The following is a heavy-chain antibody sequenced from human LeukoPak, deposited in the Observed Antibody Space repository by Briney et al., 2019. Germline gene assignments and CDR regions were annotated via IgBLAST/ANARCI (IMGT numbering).Heavy chain of an antibody. CDR2: IQYSGRT. CDR3: ARDESDFSKVAY. Sequence: GSLRLSCAASGFTFSSYAMSWVRQAPGKGLEWIGEIQYSGRTNYNPSLKSRVTISLDKSKKQFSLNLYSVTAADTAMYYCARDESDFSKVAYWGQGTLVIVSS. J-gene: IGHJ4*02. CDR1: GFTFSSYAM. V-gene: IGHV4-4*02. D-gene: IGHD4-11*01.